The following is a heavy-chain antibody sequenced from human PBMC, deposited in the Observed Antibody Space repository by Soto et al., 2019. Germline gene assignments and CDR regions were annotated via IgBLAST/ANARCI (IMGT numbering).Heavy chain of an antibody. CDR2: IYYSGST. J-gene: IGHJ4*02. V-gene: IGHV4-39*01. Sequence: PSETLSLTCTVSGGSISSSSYYWGWIRQPPGKGLEWIGSIYYSGSTYYNPSLKSRVTISVDTSKNQFSLKLSSVTAADTAVHYCARHTLDIVVVPAGPDYWGQGTLVTVSS. CDR1: GGSISSSSYY. D-gene: IGHD2-2*03. CDR3: ARHTLDIVVVPAGPDY.